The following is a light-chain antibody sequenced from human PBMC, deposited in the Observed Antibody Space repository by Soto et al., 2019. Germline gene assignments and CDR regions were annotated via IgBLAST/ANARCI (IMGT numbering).Light chain of an antibody. V-gene: IGLV2-14*01. Sequence: SVLTHPATVSWSPGHAITISCTGTSSDAGNYNYVSWYQQYPGRVPKLLIYMVSNRASGVSNRFSGSKSGNTASLTISGLQAEEEADYFCTSPTPGSLYVFGTGTKVTAL. CDR2: MVS. CDR1: SSDAGNYNY. CDR3: TSPTPGSLYV. J-gene: IGLJ1*01.